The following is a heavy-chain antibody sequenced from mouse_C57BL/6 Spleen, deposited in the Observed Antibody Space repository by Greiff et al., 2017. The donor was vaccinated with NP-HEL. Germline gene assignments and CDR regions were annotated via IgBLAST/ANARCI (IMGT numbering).Heavy chain of an antibody. J-gene: IGHJ4*01. CDR2: INPSSGYT. Sequence: QVQLKQSGAELAKPGASVKLSCKASGYTFTSYWMHWVKQRPGQGLEWIGYINPSSGYTKYNQKFKDKATLTADKSSSTAYLQLSSLTYEDSAVYYCARWGNFYYSKGGYAMDYWGQGTSVTVSS. CDR1: GYTFTSYW. D-gene: IGHD2-5*01. V-gene: IGHV1-7*01. CDR3: ARWGNFYYSKGGYAMDY.